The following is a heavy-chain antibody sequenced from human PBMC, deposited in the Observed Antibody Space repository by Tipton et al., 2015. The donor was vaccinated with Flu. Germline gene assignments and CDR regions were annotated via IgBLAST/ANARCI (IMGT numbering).Heavy chain of an antibody. CDR1: SASIRSTNYF. CDR3: ARAQHYDSNAYYYYYMDV. D-gene: IGHD3-22*01. V-gene: IGHV4-39*02. Sequence: TLSLTCTVSSASIRSTNYFCAWIRQPPGKRLELIGSIYPSGTTYYNPSLKSRVIISVDMSKNHFSLKLSSVTAADTAVYYCARAQHYDSNAYYYYYMDVWDKGATVTVSS. J-gene: IGHJ6*03. CDR2: IYPSGTT.